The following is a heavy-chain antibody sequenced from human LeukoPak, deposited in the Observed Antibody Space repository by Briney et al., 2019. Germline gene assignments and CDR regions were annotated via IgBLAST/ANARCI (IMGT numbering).Heavy chain of an antibody. CDR1: GLTFANYA. CDR3: AKCSLFYDIGDYSGGMDY. J-gene: IGHJ4*02. V-gene: IGHV3-23*01. CDR2: ISGSGDST. Sequence: PGGSLRLSCAASGLTFANYAMNWVGQAPGKGLEWVSTISGSGDSTYYADSVKGRFTISRDNSNDTLFLQMNSLRAEDTAVYYCAKCSLFYDIGDYSGGMDYWGQGTLVTVSS. D-gene: IGHD3-22*01.